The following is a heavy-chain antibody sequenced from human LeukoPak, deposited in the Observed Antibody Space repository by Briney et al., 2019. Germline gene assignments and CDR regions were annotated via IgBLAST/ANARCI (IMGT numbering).Heavy chain of an antibody. V-gene: IGHV1-8*01. CDR1: GYTFTSYD. J-gene: IGHJ4*02. Sequence: ASVKVSCKASGYTFTSYDINWVRQATGQGLEWMGWMNPNSGNTGYAHKFQGRVTMTRNTSISTAYMELSSLRSEDTAVYYCARYYYDSSGYMVHFDYWGQGTLVTVSS. CDR2: MNPNSGNT. D-gene: IGHD3-22*01. CDR3: ARYYYDSSGYMVHFDY.